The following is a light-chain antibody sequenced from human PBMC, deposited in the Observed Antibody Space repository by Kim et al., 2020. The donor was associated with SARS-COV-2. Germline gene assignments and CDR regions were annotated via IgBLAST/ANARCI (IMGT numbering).Light chain of an antibody. CDR3: QVWDSSSNHWV. Sequence: APGKKARITFVRNQVRSKSMHWYQQKPRQATVLVIYYDSDRPSGIPERFSGSNSGNTATLTISRVEAGDEADYYCQVWDSSSNHWVFGGGTQLTVL. J-gene: IGLJ3*02. V-gene: IGLV3-21*04. CDR2: YDS. CDR1: QVRSKS.